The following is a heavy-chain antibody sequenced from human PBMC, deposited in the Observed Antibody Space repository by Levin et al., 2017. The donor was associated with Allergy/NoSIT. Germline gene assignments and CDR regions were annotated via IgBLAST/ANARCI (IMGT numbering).Heavy chain of an antibody. CDR2: ISTYNGNT. D-gene: IGHD6-19*01. CDR3: AAAGAGADNAFDI. V-gene: IGHV1-18*01. Sequence: ASVKVSCKASGYTFTSYGISWVRQAPGQGLEWMGWISTYNGNTNYAQNPQGRVTMTTDTSTSTAYMELRSLRSDDTAVYYCAAAGAGADNAFDIWGQGTMVTVSS. J-gene: IGHJ3*02. CDR1: GYTFTSYG.